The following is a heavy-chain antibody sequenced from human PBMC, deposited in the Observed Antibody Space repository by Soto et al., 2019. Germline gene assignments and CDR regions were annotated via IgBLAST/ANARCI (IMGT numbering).Heavy chain of an antibody. Sequence: EVQLVESGGGLVQPGGSLRLSCAASGFTFSSYAMHWVRQAPGKGLEYVSVISSNGGNTYYANSVKGRFTISRDNSKNTLYSQMGRLRAEDMAVYYCAGRAGNSYYMDVWGQGTTVTVSS. CDR3: AGRAGNSYYMDV. V-gene: IGHV3-64*01. J-gene: IGHJ6*03. CDR1: GFTFSSYA. CDR2: ISSNGGNT.